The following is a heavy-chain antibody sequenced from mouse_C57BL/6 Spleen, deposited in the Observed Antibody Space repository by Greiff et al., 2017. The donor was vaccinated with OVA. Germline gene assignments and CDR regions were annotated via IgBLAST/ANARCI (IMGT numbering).Heavy chain of an antibody. CDR1: GYTFTDYE. Sequence: VQLQQSGAELVRPGASVTLSCKASGYTFTDYEMHWVKQTPVHGLEWIGAIDPETGGTAYNQKFKGKAILTAEKSSSTAYMELRSLTSEDSAGDYCYYGNYFDYWGQGTTLTVSS. CDR2: IDPETGGT. D-gene: IGHD2-1*01. CDR3: YYGNYFDY. V-gene: IGHV1-15*01. J-gene: IGHJ2*01.